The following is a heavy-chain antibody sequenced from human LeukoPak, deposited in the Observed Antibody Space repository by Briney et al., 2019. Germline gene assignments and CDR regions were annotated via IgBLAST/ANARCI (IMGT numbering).Heavy chain of an antibody. D-gene: IGHD6-13*01. CDR3: ARHGGAAAHIDY. CDR2: IYYSGST. J-gene: IGHJ4*02. CDR1: GGSISSYY. V-gene: IGHV4-59*08. Sequence: SETLSLTCTVSGGSISSYYWSWIPQPPGQGLEWIGYIYYSGSTNYNPSLKSRVTISVDTSKNQFSLKLSSVTAADTAVYYCARHGGAAAHIDYWGQGTLVTVSS.